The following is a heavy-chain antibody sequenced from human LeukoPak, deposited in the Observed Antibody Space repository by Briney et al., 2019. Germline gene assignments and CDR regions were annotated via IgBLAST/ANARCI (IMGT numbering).Heavy chain of an antibody. V-gene: IGHV4-59*01. J-gene: IGHJ4*02. D-gene: IGHD5-24*01. CDR1: GGSISSYY. CDR3: ARGDGYNSPYHFDY. Sequence: PSETLSLTCTVSGGSISSYYWSWIRQPPGKGLEWIGFIFYSGSTNYNPSVKSRVTISVDTSKNQFSLKLRSVTAADTAVYYCARGDGYNSPYHFDYWGQGTLVTVSS. CDR2: IFYSGST.